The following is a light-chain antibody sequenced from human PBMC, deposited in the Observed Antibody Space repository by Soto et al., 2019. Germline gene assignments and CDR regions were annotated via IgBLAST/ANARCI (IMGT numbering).Light chain of an antibody. CDR3: AAWDDSLNGFYV. V-gene: IGLV2-14*01. CDR1: SSDIGGYNY. Sequence: QSVLTQPASVSGSPGQSITISCTGTSSDIGGYNYVSWYQQHPGKAPKLMIHEVTNRPSGVPDRFSGSKSGTSASLAISGLQSEDEADYYCAAWDDSLNGFYVFGTGTKVTVL. J-gene: IGLJ1*01. CDR2: EVT.